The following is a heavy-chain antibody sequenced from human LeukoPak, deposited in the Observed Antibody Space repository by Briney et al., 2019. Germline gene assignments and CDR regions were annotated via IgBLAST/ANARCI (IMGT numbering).Heavy chain of an antibody. D-gene: IGHD2-2*01. Sequence: ASVKVSCKASGYPFSIYDVNWVRQAAGQGLGWLGWMNPNGIAAGYSQKFQDRVTLTMDTSTSTAYLESSSLRSEDTAVYYCARGRLSTLWGQGTLVTVSS. J-gene: IGHJ4*02. V-gene: IGHV1-8*01. CDR3: ARGRLSTL. CDR1: GYPFSIYD. CDR2: MNPNGIAA.